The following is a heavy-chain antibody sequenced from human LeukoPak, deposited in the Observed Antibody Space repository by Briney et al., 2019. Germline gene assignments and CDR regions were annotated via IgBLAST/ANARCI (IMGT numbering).Heavy chain of an antibody. J-gene: IGHJ4*02. D-gene: IGHD2-21*02. CDR1: GYTFTSYG. Sequence: ASLKVSCKASGYTFTSYGISWVRQGPGQGLEWMGWISAYNGDTNYAQKLQGRVTMTTDTSTSTAYMELRSLRSDDTAVYYCARSAYCGGYCYPGYWGQGTLVTVSS. V-gene: IGHV1-18*01. CDR3: ARSAYCGGYCYPGY. CDR2: ISAYNGDT.